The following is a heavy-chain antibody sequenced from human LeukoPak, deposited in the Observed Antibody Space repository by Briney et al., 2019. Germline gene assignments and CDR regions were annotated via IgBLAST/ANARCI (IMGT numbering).Heavy chain of an antibody. CDR3: ARDPLNCGGDCYHFDY. CDR2: INPSGGST. Sequence: ASVKVSCKASGYTFTSYYMHWVRQAPGQGLEWTGIINPSGGSTRYAQKFQDRVTMTRDTSTSTVYMELSSLRSEDTAVYYCARDPLNCGGDCYHFDYWGQGTLVTVSS. V-gene: IGHV1-46*01. D-gene: IGHD2-21*02. CDR1: GYTFTSYY. J-gene: IGHJ4*02.